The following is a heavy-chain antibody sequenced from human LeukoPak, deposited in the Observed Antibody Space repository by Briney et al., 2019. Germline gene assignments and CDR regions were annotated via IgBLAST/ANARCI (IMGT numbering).Heavy chain of an antibody. V-gene: IGHV3-74*01. D-gene: IGHD6-6*01. CDR2: ISSDGTYT. CDR1: GFTFSSHL. Sequence: PGGSLRLSCAASGFTFSSHLMHWVRQAPGKGLVWVSRISSDGTYTNYADSVRGRFTISRDNAKNTLYLQMDSLRAEDTAVYYCARISHTEKYCRDFWGQGTLVTVSS. CDR3: ARISHTEKYCRDF. J-gene: IGHJ4*02.